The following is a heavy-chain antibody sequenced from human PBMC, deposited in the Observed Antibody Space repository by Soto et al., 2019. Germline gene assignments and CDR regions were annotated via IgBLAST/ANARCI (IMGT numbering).Heavy chain of an antibody. CDR2: ISVSAGST. CDR3: GTSGSHSYFHH. J-gene: IGHJ1*01. V-gene: IGHV3-23*01. Sequence: EVQLLESGGGLVQPGESLRLSCAASGFAFSTYAMNWVRQAPGKGLEWVSAISVSAGSTYYADSVKGRFTISRDNSKNTLYLQMNSLGADDTAVYYCGTSGSHSYFHHWGQGTLVTVSS. D-gene: IGHD3-10*01. CDR1: GFAFSTYA.